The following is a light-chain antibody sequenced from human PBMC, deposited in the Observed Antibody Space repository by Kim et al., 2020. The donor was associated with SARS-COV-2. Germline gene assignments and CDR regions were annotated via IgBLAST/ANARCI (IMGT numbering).Light chain of an antibody. J-gene: IGLJ2*01. CDR2: GVS. CDR1: NSNIGNNDH. V-gene: IGLV2-23*02. Sequence: QSITISCFGSNSNIGNNDHVSWYQQFPGKVPQLVIYGVSNRPSGMSSRFSGSKSGNTASLTISGLLTEDEATYFCCSCTESRTLVFGGGTQLTVL. CDR3: CSCTESRTLV.